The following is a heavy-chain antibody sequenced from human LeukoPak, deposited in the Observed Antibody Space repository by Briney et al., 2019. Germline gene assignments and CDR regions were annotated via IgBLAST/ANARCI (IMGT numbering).Heavy chain of an antibody. CDR1: GFTFSSYS. V-gene: IGHV3-7*03. CDR3: ARSSYSSSSSV. J-gene: IGHJ3*01. Sequence: GGSLRLSCAASGFTFSSYSMNWVRQAPGKGLEWVASINSDGSEGYYADVVKGRFTISRDNAKNSLYLQINSLRAEDTAVYYCARSSYSSSSSVWGQGTMVTVSS. D-gene: IGHD6-6*01. CDR2: INSDGSEG.